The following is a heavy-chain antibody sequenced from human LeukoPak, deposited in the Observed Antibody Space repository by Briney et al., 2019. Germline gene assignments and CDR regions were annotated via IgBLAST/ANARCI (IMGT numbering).Heavy chain of an antibody. CDR1: GFTFSSYS. V-gene: IGHV3-7*03. CDR3: ARSSYSSSSSV. J-gene: IGHJ3*01. Sequence: GGSLRLSCAASGFTFSSYSMNWVRQAPGKGLEWVASINSDGSEGYYADVVKGRFTISRDNAKNSLYLQINSLRAEDTAVYYCARSSYSSSSSVWGQGTMVTVSS. D-gene: IGHD6-6*01. CDR2: INSDGSEG.